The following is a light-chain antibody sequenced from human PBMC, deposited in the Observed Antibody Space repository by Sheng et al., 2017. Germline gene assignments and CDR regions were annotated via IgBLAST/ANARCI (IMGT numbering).Light chain of an antibody. CDR3: QQYGSSPMT. J-gene: IGKJ5*01. Sequence: EIVLTQSPGTLSLSPGERATLSCRASQSVRSTDLAWYQRKPGQPPRLLIYGSSNRDTGVPDRFSGSGSGTDFTLTITRLQPEDFAVFYCQQYGSSPMTFGQGTRLE. CDR2: GSS. CDR1: QSVRSTD. V-gene: IGKV3-20*01.